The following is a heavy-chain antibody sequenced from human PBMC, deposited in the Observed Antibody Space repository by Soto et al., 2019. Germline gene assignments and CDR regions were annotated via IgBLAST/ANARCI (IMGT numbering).Heavy chain of an antibody. Sequence: QVQLVESGGDVVQPGGSLRLSCAGSGFTFTNYGMHWVRQAPGTGLEWVALTSYDGRNKYHEDSVKGRFTNSRANSKNSLYLQMNSLRAEDTAVYYCANEISPPSFGGGSCYLGGWGYWGQGTLVTVSS. CDR2: TSYDGRNK. D-gene: IGHD2-15*01. V-gene: IGHV3-30*18. CDR3: ANEISPPSFGGGSCYLGGWGY. J-gene: IGHJ4*02. CDR1: GFTFTNYG.